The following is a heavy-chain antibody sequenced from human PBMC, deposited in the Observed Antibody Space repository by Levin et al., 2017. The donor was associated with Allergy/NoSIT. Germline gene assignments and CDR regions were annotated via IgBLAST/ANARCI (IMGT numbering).Heavy chain of an antibody. J-gene: IGHJ4*02. CDR2: INHSGST. CDR3: ARRTGHLGELSRRIYFDY. V-gene: IGHV4-34*01. Sequence: PSETLSLTCAVYGGSFSGYYWSWIRQPPGKGLEWIGEINHSGSTNYNPSLKSRVTISVDTSKNQFSLKLSSVTAADTAVYYCARRTGHLGELSRRIYFDYWGQGTLVTVSS. CDR1: GGSFSGYY. D-gene: IGHD3-16*02.